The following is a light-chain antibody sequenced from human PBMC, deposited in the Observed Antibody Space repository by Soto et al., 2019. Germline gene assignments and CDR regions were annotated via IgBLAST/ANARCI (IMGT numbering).Light chain of an antibody. J-gene: IGLJ2*01. CDR1: SSDVGGYNY. Sequence: QSALTQPPSASGSPGQSVTISCTGTSSDVGGYNYVSWYQQHPGKAPKLMIYEVTKRPSGVPDRFSGSKSGNTASLTVSGLQADDEADYYCSSYAFSHNLFQSMLFGGGTKLTVL. CDR3: SSYAFSHNLFQSML. CDR2: EVT. V-gene: IGLV2-8*01.